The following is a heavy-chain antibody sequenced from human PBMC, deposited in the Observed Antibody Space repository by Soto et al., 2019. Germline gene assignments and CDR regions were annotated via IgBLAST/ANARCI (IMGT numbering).Heavy chain of an antibody. CDR2: IYYSGST. Sequence: SETLSHTCTVSGGSISSYYWSWVRQPPGKGLEWIGYIYYSGSTNYNPSLKSRVTISIDTSKNHFSLKLSSVTAADTAVYYCARGFGGNAAHFDYWGQGTLVTVSS. CDR3: ARGFGGNAAHFDY. J-gene: IGHJ4*02. V-gene: IGHV4-59*01. CDR1: GGSISSYY. D-gene: IGHD2-15*01.